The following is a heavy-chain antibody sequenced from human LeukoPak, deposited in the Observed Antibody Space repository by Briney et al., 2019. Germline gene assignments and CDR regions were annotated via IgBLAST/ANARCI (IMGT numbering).Heavy chain of an antibody. D-gene: IGHD4-17*01. CDR2: IYYSGST. J-gene: IGHJ4*02. CDR3: ARDDYGDYLFDY. Sequence: SETLSLTCTVSGGSISSYYWSWIRQPPGKGLEWIGYIYYSGSTNYNPSLKSRVTISVDTSKNQFSLKLSSVTAADTAVYYCARDDYGDYLFDYWGQGTLVIVSS. CDR1: GGSISSYY. V-gene: IGHV4-59*01.